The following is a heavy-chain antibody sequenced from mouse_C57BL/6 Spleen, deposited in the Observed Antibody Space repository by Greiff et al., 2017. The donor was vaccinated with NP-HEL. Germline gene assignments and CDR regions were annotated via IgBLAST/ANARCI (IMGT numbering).Heavy chain of an antibody. CDR3: ARWFPGSAMDY. J-gene: IGHJ4*01. CDR2: INPSNGGT. CDR1: GYTFTSYW. Sequence: QVQLKQPGTELVKPGASVKLSCKASGYTFTSYWMHWVKQRPGQGLEWIGNINPSNGGTNYNEKFKSKATLTVDKSSSTAYMQLSRLTSEDSAVYYCARWFPGSAMDYWGQGTSVTVSS. D-gene: IGHD4-1*01. V-gene: IGHV1-53*01.